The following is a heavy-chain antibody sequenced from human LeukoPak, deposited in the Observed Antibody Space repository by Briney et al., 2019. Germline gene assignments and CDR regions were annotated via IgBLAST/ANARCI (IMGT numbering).Heavy chain of an antibody. D-gene: IGHD3-22*01. Sequence: PSETLSLTCTVSGGSISSSSYYWGWIRQPPGKGLEWIGSIYYSGSTYYNPSLKSRVIIAVETSKNQFSLKLSSVTAADTAVYYCARAPHFFDTSGSRYYFDYWGQGALVTVSS. J-gene: IGHJ4*02. V-gene: IGHV4-39*07. CDR2: IYYSGST. CDR3: ARAPHFFDTSGSRYYFDY. CDR1: GGSISSSSYY.